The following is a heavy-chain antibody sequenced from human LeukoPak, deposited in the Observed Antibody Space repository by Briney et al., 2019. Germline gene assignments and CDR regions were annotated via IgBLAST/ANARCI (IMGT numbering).Heavy chain of an antibody. CDR2: IYHSGST. CDR3: ARTLITTMVRGVTFKYNWFDP. V-gene: IGHV4-38-2*01. J-gene: IGHJ5*02. D-gene: IGHD3-10*01. CDR1: GYSISSGYY. Sequence: PSETLSLTCAVSGYSISSGYYWGWIRQPPGKGLEWIGSIYHSGSTYYNPSLKSRVTISVDTSKNQFSLKLSSVTAADTAVYYCARTLITTMVRGVTFKYNWFDPWGQGTLVTVSS.